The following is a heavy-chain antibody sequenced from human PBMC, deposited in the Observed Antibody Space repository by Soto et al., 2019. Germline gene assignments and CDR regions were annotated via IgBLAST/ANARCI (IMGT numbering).Heavy chain of an antibody. CDR2: IYNSGS. CDR1: GASISGHF. Sequence: QVQLQESGPGLVKPSETLSLTCTVSGASISGHFWSWIRQPPGKGLEWIAYIYNSGSSYNPSLKSRVTISVDMSKNQLSLKLSSVIAADSAVYYCAINADVWGQGTTVTVSS. CDR3: AINADV. J-gene: IGHJ6*02. V-gene: IGHV4-59*08.